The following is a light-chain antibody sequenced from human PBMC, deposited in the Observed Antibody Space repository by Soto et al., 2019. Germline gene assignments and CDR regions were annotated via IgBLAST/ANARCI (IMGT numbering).Light chain of an antibody. CDR1: QGISSY. Sequence: IQMTQSPSSLSAAVGDRVTITCRASQGISSYLAWYQQKPGKAPKLLIYAASTLQSGVPSRFSGSESGTEFTLTISSLQPEDFATYYCQQLNTYPLTFGGGTKV. CDR3: QQLNTYPLT. CDR2: AAS. V-gene: IGKV1-9*01. J-gene: IGKJ4*01.